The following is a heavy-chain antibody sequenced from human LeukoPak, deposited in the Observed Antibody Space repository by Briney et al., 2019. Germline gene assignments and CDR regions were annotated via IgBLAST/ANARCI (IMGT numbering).Heavy chain of an antibody. D-gene: IGHD6-19*01. V-gene: IGHV4-59*12. CDR3: ARDVAGTDY. CDR2: IYHSGST. CDR1: GGSISSYY. Sequence: SETLSLTCTVSGGSISSYYWSWIRQPPGKGLEWIGYIYHSGSTYYNPSLKSRVTISVDRSKNQFSLKLSSVTAADTAVYYCARDVAGTDYWGQGTLVTVSS. J-gene: IGHJ4*02.